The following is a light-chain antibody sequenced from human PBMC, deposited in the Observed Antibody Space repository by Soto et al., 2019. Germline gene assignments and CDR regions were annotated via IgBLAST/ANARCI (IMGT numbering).Light chain of an antibody. J-gene: IGKJ2*01. CDR3: QQFNSYPTIYS. V-gene: IGKV1-13*02. CDR2: DAS. CDR1: QGISSA. Sequence: AIQLTQSPSSLSASVGDRVTITRRASQGISSALAWYQQKPGKAPKLLIYDASSLESGVPSRFNGSVSVTDFALAISSPHPEDLATYYCQQFNSYPTIYSFGQGTKMEIK.